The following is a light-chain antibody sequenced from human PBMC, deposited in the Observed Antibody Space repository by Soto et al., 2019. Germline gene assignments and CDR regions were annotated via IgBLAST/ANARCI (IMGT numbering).Light chain of an antibody. CDR1: SSDVGGYNY. J-gene: IGLJ1*01. CDR2: EVS. V-gene: IGLV2-14*01. CDR3: SSYTSSSSYV. Sequence: QSGLAQPASVSVSPGQSITISCTGTSSDVGGYNYVSWYQQHPGKAPKLMIYEVSNRPSGVSNRFSGSKSGNTASLTISGLQAEDEADYYCSSYTSSSSYVFGTGTKVTVL.